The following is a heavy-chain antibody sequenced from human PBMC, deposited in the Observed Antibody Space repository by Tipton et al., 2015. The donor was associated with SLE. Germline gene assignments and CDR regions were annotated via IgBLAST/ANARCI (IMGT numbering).Heavy chain of an antibody. V-gene: IGHV4/OR15-8*02. D-gene: IGHD6-13*01. CDR1: GDSISSDKW. CDR2: IYPSGNT. Sequence: TLSLTCVVSGDSISSDKWRIWVRQPPGKGLEWIGEIYPSGNTRYNPSLKSRVTISLDKSKNLFSLKLDSVTAADTAVYYCAREERIAAAGRLYYYYAMDVWGQGTTVTVSS. J-gene: IGHJ6*02. CDR3: AREERIAAAGRLYYYYAMDV.